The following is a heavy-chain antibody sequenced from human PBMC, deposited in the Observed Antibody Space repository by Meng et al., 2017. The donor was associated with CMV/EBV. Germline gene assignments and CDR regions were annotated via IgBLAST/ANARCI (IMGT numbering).Heavy chain of an antibody. CDR2: INHSGST. V-gene: IGHV4-34*01. CDR1: GGSFSGYY. J-gene: IGHJ4*02. Sequence: QVQLQQGGAGLLKPSDTLSLTCAVYGGSFSGYYWSWIRQPPGKGLEWIGEINHSGSTNYNPSLKSRVTISVDTSKNQFSLKLSSVTAADTAVYYCARSGAPPKYYFDYWGQGTLVTVSS. CDR3: ARSGAPPKYYFDY. D-gene: IGHD3-10*01.